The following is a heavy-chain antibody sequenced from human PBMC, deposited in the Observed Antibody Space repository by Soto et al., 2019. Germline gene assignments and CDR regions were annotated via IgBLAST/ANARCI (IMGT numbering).Heavy chain of an antibody. D-gene: IGHD3-10*01. Sequence: ASVKVSCKAPGYTFTSYYMHWVRQAPGQGLEWMGIINPSGGSTSYAQKFQGRVTMTRDTSTSTVYMELSSLRSEDTAVYYCASLSHYGSGSYWWGYFDYWGQGTLVTVSS. CDR3: ASLSHYGSGSYWWGYFDY. J-gene: IGHJ4*02. CDR2: INPSGGST. CDR1: GYTFTSYY. V-gene: IGHV1-46*03.